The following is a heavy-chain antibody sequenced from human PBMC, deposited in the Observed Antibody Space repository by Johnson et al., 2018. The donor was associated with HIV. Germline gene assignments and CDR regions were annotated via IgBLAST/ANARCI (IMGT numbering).Heavy chain of an antibody. V-gene: IGHV3-30*14. Sequence: QVQLVESGGGVVQPGRSLRLSCAASGFTFSSYAMYWVRQAPGKGLEWVAVITYDGSNQYYGDSVKGRFTISRENAKNSLYLQMNSLRAEDTAVYYCAKGVDYYDSSPADAFDIWGQGTMVIVSS. CDR2: ITYDGSNQ. J-gene: IGHJ3*02. CDR1: GFTFSSYA. CDR3: AKGVDYYDSSPADAFDI. D-gene: IGHD3-22*01.